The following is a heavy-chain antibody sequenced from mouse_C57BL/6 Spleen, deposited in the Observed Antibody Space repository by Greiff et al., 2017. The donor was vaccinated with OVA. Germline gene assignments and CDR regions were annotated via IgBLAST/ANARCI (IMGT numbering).Heavy chain of an antibody. CDR3: AREAGMDY. CDR2: ISYDGSN. CDR1: GYSITSGYY. Sequence: VQLQQSGPGLVKPSQSLSLTCSVTGYSITSGYYWNWIRQFPGNKLEWMGYISYDGSNNYNPSLKNRISITRDTSKNQFFLKLNSVTTEDTATYYCAREAGMDYWGQGTSVTVSS. V-gene: IGHV3-6*01. J-gene: IGHJ4*01.